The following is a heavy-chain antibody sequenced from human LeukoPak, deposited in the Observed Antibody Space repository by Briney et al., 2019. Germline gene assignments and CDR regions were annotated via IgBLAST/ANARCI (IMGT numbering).Heavy chain of an antibody. Sequence: SETLSLTCTVSGGSISSGGYYWSCIRQPPGKGLECIGYIYHSGSTYYNPSLKSRVTISVDRSKNQFSLKLSSVTAADTAVYYCARQTGDRGFYYFDYWGQGTLVTVSS. CDR1: GGSISSGGYY. CDR3: ARQTGDRGFYYFDY. CDR2: IYHSGST. D-gene: IGHD7-27*01. V-gene: IGHV4-30-2*01. J-gene: IGHJ4*02.